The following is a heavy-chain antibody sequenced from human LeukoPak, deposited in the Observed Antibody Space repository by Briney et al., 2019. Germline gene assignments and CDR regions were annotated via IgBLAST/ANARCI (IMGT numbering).Heavy chain of an antibody. CDR2: ISGSGGST. CDR3: AELGITMIGGV. CDR1: GFTFSSYA. V-gene: IGHV3-23*01. J-gene: IGHJ6*04. D-gene: IGHD3-10*02. Sequence: KPGGSLRLSCAASGFTFSSYAMSWVRQAPGKGLEWVSAISGSGGSTYYADSVKGRFTISRDNAKNSLYLQMNSLRAEDTAVYYCAELGITMIGGVWGKGTTVTISS.